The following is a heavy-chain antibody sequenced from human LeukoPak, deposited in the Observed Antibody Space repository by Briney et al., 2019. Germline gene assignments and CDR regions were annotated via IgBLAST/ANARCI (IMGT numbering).Heavy chain of an antibody. CDR3: ARGKKTAGIDY. J-gene: IGHJ4*02. V-gene: IGHV3-74*01. Sequence: GGSLRLSCAASGFTFSSYWMHWVRQAPGKGLVWVSRINSDGSSTSYADSVKGRFTISRDNAKNTLYLQMNSLRAEDTAVYYCARGKKTAGIDYWGQGTLVTVSS. CDR2: INSDGSST. CDR1: GFTFSSYW. D-gene: IGHD5-18*01.